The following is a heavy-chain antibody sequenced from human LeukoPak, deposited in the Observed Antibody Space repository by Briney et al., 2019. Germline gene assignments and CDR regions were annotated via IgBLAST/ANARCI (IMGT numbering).Heavy chain of an antibody. Sequence: SETLSLTCAVYGGSFSGYYWSWIRQPPGKGLEWIGEINHSGSTNYNPSLKSRVTISVDTSKNQFSLKLSSVTAADTAVYYCASNRGIDYYYYYMDVWGKGTTVTVSS. CDR1: GGSFSGYY. D-gene: IGHD3-16*01. CDR2: INHSGST. CDR3: ASNRGIDYYYYYMDV. V-gene: IGHV4-34*09. J-gene: IGHJ6*03.